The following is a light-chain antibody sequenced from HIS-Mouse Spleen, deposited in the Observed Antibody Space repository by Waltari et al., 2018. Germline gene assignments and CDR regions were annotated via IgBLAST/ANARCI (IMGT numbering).Light chain of an antibody. CDR2: DDS. V-gene: IGLV3-21*03. CDR3: QVWDSSSDHVV. CDR1: NIGSKS. J-gene: IGLJ2*01. Sequence: SYVLTQPPSVSVAPGKTARITCGGNNIGSKSVHWYQQKPGQAPVLVVYDDSDRPSGIPERFSGSNHGNTATLTLSRVEAGDEADYCCQVWDSSSDHVVFGGGTKLTVL.